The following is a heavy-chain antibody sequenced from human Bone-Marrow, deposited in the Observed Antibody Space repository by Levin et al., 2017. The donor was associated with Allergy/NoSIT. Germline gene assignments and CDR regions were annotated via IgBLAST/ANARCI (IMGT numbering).Heavy chain of an antibody. CDR1: GFTFSSYW. CDR2: INSDGSSI. CDR3: ARGHGDPYYYYYGMDV. J-gene: IGHJ6*02. D-gene: IGHD4-17*01. V-gene: IGHV3-74*01. Sequence: GGSLRLSCAASGFTFSSYWIHWVRQAPGKGLVWVSRINSDGSSISYADSVKGRFTISRDNAKNTLYLQMNSLRAEDTAVYYCARGHGDPYYYYYGMDVWGQGTTVTVSS.